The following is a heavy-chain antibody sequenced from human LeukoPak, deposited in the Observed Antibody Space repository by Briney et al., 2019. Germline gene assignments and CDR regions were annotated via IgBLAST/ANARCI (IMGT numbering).Heavy chain of an antibody. CDR2: INSDRSST. J-gene: IGHJ3*02. CDR3: ARVGGSNAFDI. V-gene: IGHV3-74*01. Sequence: PGGSLRLSCAASGFTFSSYWVHWVRQAPGKGLVWVSPINSDRSSTSYADSVKGRFTISRDNAKNTLSLQMNSLRAEDTAVYYCARVGGSNAFDIWGQGTMVIVSS. D-gene: IGHD1-26*01. CDR1: GFTFSSYW.